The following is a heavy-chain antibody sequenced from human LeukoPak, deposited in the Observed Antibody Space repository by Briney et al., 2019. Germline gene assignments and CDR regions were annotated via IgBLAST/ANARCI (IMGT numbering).Heavy chain of an antibody. CDR3: ASSYDSSEYYFDY. D-gene: IGHD3-22*01. CDR2: ISGSGGST. Sequence: GGSLRLSCAASGFTFSSYSMNWVRQAPGKGLEWVSAISGSGGSTYYADSVKGRFTISRDNAKNSLYLQMNSLRAEDTAVYYCASSYDSSEYYFDYWGQGTLVTVSS. J-gene: IGHJ4*02. V-gene: IGHV3-21*04. CDR1: GFTFSSYS.